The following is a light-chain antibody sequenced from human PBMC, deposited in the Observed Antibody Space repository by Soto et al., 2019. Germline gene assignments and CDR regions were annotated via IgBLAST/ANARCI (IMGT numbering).Light chain of an antibody. Sequence: ALKWTRLPTSLSSSGGARYTITCLASQDISSDLSWYQQKPGKAPKLLIYGASNLQSGVPSRFRGSRSGTEFTLTISSLQPDDFATYYCQHFNKYSATFGGGTKVDIK. CDR3: QHFNKYSAT. CDR2: GAS. J-gene: IGKJ4*01. V-gene: IGKV1D-13*01. CDR1: QDISSD.